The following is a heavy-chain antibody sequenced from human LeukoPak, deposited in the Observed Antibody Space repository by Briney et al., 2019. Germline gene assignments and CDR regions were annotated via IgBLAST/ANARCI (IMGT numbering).Heavy chain of an antibody. CDR2: INHSGST. CDR1: GGSFSGYY. CDR3: LRYGSGSYHNSFDY. V-gene: IGHV4-34*01. J-gene: IGHJ4*02. Sequence: PSETLSLTCAVYGGSFSGYYWSWIRQPPGKGLEWIGEINHSGSTNYNPSLGSRVTMSVDTSKNQFSLRLSSVTAADTAVYFCLRYGSGSYHNSFDYWGQGTLVTVSS. D-gene: IGHD3-10*01.